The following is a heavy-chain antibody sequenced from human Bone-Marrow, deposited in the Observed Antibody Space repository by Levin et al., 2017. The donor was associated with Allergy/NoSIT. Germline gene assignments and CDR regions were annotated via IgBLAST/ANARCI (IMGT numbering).Heavy chain of an antibody. J-gene: IGHJ4*02. D-gene: IGHD3-10*02. Sequence: SETLSLTCTVSGGSISSSSYYWGWIRQPPGKGLEWIGSIYYSGSTYYNPSLKSRVTISVDTPKNQFSLKLSSVTAADTAVYYCASMFGELLRWDLAGWGQGTLVTVSS. CDR2: IYYSGST. V-gene: IGHV4-39*01. CDR3: ASMFGELLRWDLAG. CDR1: GGSISSSSYY.